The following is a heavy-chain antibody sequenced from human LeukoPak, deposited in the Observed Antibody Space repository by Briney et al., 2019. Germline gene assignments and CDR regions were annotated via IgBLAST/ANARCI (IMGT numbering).Heavy chain of an antibody. CDR3: ARDWYSAHLDY. D-gene: IGHD2-21*01. CDR1: GFTFSTYS. CDR2: ISSSSSYI. Sequence: GGSLRLSCAVSGFTFSTYSMNWVRQAPGKGLEWVSSISSSSSYIYYVDSVKGRFTISRDNAKNSLYLQMNSLRAEDTAVYYCARDWYSAHLDYWGQGTLVTVSS. J-gene: IGHJ4*02. V-gene: IGHV3-21*01.